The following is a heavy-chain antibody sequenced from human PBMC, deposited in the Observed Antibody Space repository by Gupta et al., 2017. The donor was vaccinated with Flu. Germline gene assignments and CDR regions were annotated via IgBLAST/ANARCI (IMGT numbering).Heavy chain of an antibody. CDR3: AKDHCSGGSCRSGFNDY. V-gene: IGHV3-30*18. Sequence: QVQLVESGGGVVQPGLSLRLSCAASGFTFGSYGMNWVRQAPGKGLEWVAVISDDGRNKYYADSVKGRFTISRDNSKNTLYLQVNGLRAEDTAVYYCAKDHCSGGSCRSGFNDYWGQGTLVTVSS. CDR1: GFTFGSYG. J-gene: IGHJ4*02. D-gene: IGHD2-15*01. CDR2: ISDDGRNK.